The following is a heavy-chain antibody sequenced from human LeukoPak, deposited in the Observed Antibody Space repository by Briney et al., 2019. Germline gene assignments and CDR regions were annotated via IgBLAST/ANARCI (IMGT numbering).Heavy chain of an antibody. CDR3: ARVYGDHSYFDY. D-gene: IGHD4-17*01. CDR1: GFTVNSNY. J-gene: IGHJ4*02. Sequence: GGSLRLSCAASGFTVNSNYMNWVRQAPGKGLEWVSYISSSSSTIYYADSVKGRFTISRDNAKNSLYLQMNSLRAEDTAVYYCARVYGDHSYFDYWGQGTLVTVSS. CDR2: ISSSSSTI. V-gene: IGHV3-48*01.